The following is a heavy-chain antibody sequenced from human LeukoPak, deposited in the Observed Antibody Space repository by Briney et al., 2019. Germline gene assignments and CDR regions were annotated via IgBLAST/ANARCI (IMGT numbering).Heavy chain of an antibody. V-gene: IGHV3-74*01. J-gene: IGHJ4*02. CDR1: GFSFSNYW. D-gene: IGHD5-18*01. CDR3: ARRNTAMITGFDY. Sequence: PGGSLRLSCTASGFSFSNYWMHWVRQAPGKGLVWVSRIKSDGSGTNYADSVKGRFTIARDNAKNTLYLQMNSLRAEATAVYYCARRNTAMITGFDYWGRGTLVTVSS. CDR2: IKSDGSGT.